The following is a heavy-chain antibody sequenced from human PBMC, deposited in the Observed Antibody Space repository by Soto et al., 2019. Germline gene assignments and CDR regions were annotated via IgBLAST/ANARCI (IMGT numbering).Heavy chain of an antibody. CDR1: GDSITSNTYF. V-gene: IGHV4-39*01. CDR3: ARQGRPAAGMGLFDP. CDR2: FSSSGGT. J-gene: IGHJ5*02. Sequence: SETLSLTCTVPGDSITSNTYFWAWLRQPPGKGLTWIGSFSSSGGTFYNPSLKSGFTISEDTAKNQVSLKMASVTAADTAVYYCARQGRPAAGMGLFDPWGPGTLVTVS. D-gene: IGHD6-13*01.